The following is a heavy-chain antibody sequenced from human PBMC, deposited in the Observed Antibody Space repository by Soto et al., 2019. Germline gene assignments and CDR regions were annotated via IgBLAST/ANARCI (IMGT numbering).Heavy chain of an antibody. CDR3: ARHLLRGDYYYYMDG. J-gene: IGHJ6*03. V-gene: IGHV5-51*01. Sequence: GESLKISCKGSGYSFTSYWIGWVRQMPGKGLEWMGIIYPGDSDTRYSPSFQGQVTISADKSISTAYLQWSSLKASDTAMYYCARHLLRGDYYYYMDGWGKGTTVTVAS. CDR2: IYPGDSDT. CDR1: GYSFTSYW.